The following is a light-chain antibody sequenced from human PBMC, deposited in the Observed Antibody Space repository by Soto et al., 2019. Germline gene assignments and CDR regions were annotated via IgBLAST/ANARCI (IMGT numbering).Light chain of an antibody. Sequence: AIQVTQSPSSLSASVGDRVTITCRASQDIRNELSWYQQKPGKAPKFLIFAASNLQSGVPSRFSGSGSGTDFTLTISSLQPEDFAHYECQQTYSNLWTFGQGTKVDIK. CDR2: AAS. J-gene: IGKJ1*01. CDR1: QDIRNE. CDR3: QQTYSNLWT. V-gene: IGKV1-6*01.